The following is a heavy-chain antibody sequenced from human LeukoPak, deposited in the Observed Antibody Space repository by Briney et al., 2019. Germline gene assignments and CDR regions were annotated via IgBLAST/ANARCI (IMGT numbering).Heavy chain of an antibody. J-gene: IGHJ1*01. CDR1: GGSFSGYY. D-gene: IGHD6-13*01. CDR3: ARVIAVAGDLEYFQH. CDR2: INHSGST. Sequence: SETLSLTCAVYGGSFSGYYWSWIRQPPGKGLEWIGEINHSGSTNYNPSLKSRVTVSVDTSKNQFSLKLSSVTAADTAVYYCARVIAVAGDLEYFQHWGQGTLVTVSS. V-gene: IGHV4-34*01.